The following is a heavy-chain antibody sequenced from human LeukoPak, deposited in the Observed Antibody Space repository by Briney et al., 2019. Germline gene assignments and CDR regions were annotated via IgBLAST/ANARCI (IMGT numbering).Heavy chain of an antibody. D-gene: IGHD5-24*01. J-gene: IGHJ4*02. Sequence: NAKGSLRLSCAASGFIFSNYIMNWVRQAPGKGLESVSSISTGSRHIYYAASVKGRFTISRDDAKNSLYLQMNSLRAEDTAVYYCARDLSGDGYNKFDYWGQGTLVTVSP. CDR3: ARDLSGDGYNKFDY. V-gene: IGHV3-21*01. CDR2: ISTGSRHI. CDR1: GFIFSNYI.